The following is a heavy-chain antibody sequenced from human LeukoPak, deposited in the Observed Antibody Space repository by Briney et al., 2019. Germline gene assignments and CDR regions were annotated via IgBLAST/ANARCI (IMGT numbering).Heavy chain of an antibody. D-gene: IGHD5-12*01. Sequence: GGSLRLSCAASGFTVSSNYMSWVRQAPGKGLEWVSVIYSGGSTYYADSVMGRFTISRDNSKNTLYLQMNSLRAEDTAVYYCARGVDPRDLKPRDYWGQGTLVTVSS. CDR1: GFTVSSNY. CDR2: IYSGGST. V-gene: IGHV3-53*01. J-gene: IGHJ4*02. CDR3: ARGVDPRDLKPRDY.